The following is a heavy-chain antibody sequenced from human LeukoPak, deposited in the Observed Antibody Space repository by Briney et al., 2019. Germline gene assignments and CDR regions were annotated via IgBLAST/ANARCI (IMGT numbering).Heavy chain of an antibody. D-gene: IGHD3-16*01. CDR3: ARDLSLGDPGGFDF. CDR2: ISSYGTYI. J-gene: IGHJ4*02. Sequence: GGSLRLSCAASGFTFKSYSMNWVRQAPGKGLEWVSTISSYGTYIYYANSVKGRFTISRDIAENSLYLQMDSLRADDTAVYYCARDLSLGDPGGFDFWGRGTLVTVSS. CDR1: GFTFKSYS. V-gene: IGHV3-21*01.